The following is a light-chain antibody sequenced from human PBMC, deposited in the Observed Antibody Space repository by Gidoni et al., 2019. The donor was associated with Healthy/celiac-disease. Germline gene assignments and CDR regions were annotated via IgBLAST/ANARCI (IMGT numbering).Light chain of an antibody. J-gene: IGKJ2*01. CDR3: QQYNSYRMYT. Sequence: DIQMTQSPSTLSASVGDRVTITCRASQSISSWLAWYQQKPGKAPKLLIYKASSLESGVPSRFSGSGSGTEFTLTISSLQPDDFATYYCQQYNSYRMYTFGQXTKLEIK. CDR2: KAS. CDR1: QSISSW. V-gene: IGKV1-5*03.